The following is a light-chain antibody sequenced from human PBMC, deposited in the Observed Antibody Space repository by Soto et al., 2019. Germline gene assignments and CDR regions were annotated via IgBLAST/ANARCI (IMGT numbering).Light chain of an antibody. J-gene: IGLJ2*01. CDR3: ISYISSSTVV. Sequence: QSVLTQPASVSGSPGQSITISCTGTSSDVGGYNYVSWYQQHAGKAPKPMIYDVSNRPSGVSNRVSACKSGNTASLTISGLQVEDEADYYSISYISSSTVVFGGGTKLTVL. V-gene: IGLV2-14*01. CDR2: DVS. CDR1: SSDVGGYNY.